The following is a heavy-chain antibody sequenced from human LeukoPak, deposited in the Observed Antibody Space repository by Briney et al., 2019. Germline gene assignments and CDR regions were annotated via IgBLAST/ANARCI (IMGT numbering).Heavy chain of an antibody. V-gene: IGHV3-21*01. CDR1: GFTFSSYS. Sequence: PGGSLRLSCVVSGFTFSSYSMNWVRQAPGKGLEWVSSISSSSSYIYYADSVKGRFTISRDNAKNSLYLQMNSLRAEDTAVYYCARDREVARGVMVYYYYAMDVWGQGTTVTVSS. CDR3: ARDREVARGVMVYYYYAMDV. J-gene: IGHJ6*02. D-gene: IGHD3-10*01. CDR2: ISSSSSYI.